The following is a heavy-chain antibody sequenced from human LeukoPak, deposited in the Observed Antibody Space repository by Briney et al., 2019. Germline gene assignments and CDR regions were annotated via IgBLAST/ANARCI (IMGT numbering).Heavy chain of an antibody. V-gene: IGHV1-18*01. CDR3: ARDLKLQIWSGYYKPLDY. J-gene: IGHJ4*02. CDR2: ISAYNGNT. Sequence: ASVKVSCKASGYTFTSYGISWVRQAPGQGLEWVGWISAYNGNTNYAQKLQGRVTMTTDTSTSTAYMELRSLRSDDTAVYYCARDLKLQIWSGYYKPLDYWGQGTLVTVSS. D-gene: IGHD3-3*01. CDR1: GYTFTSYG.